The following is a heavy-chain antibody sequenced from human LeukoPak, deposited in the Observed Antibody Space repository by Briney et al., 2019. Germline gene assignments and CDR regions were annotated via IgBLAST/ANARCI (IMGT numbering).Heavy chain of an antibody. CDR2: IYPGDSDT. V-gene: IGHV5-51*01. CDR1: GYSFTTYW. CDR3: ARVLIRGDEIDY. Sequence: GESLKISCKSSGYSFTTYWIAWVRQMPGKGLEWMGIIYPGDSDTRYSPSFQGQVTISADKSISTAYLQWTSLKASDSAMYYCARVLIRGDEIDYWGQGTLVPVSS. J-gene: IGHJ4*02. D-gene: IGHD2-21*01.